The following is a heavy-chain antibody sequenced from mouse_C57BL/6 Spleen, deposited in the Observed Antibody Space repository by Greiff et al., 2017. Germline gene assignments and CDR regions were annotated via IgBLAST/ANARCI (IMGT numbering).Heavy chain of an antibody. D-gene: IGHD2-5*01. V-gene: IGHV1-42*01. J-gene: IGHJ1*03. Sequence: VQLQQSGPELVKPGASVKISCKASGYSFTGYYMNWVKQSPEKSLEWIGEINPSTGGTTYNQKFKAKATLTVDKSSSTAYMQLKSLTSEASAVYYCARGYSNYGYFDVWSTDTTVTVSS. CDR2: INPSTGGT. CDR3: ARGYSNYGYFDV. CDR1: GYSFTGYY.